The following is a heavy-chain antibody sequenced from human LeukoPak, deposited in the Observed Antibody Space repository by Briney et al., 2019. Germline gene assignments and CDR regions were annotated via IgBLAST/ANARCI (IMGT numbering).Heavy chain of an antibody. V-gene: IGHV3-7*01. J-gene: IGHJ4*02. CDR3: ARDLRAAAEDSTFDY. CDR2: IKQDGSEK. CDR1: GFTFSSYW. D-gene: IGHD6-13*01. Sequence: GGSLRLSCAASGFTFSSYWMSWVRQAPGKGLEWVANIKQDGSEKYYVDSVKGRFTISRDNAKNSLYLQMNSLRAEDTAVYYCARDLRAAAEDSTFDYWGQGTLVTVSS.